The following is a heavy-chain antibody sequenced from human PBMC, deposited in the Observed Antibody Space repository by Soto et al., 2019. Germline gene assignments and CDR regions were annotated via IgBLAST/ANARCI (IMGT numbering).Heavy chain of an antibody. V-gene: IGHV4-30-4*01. CDR1: GGSISSGDYY. CDR2: IYYSGST. D-gene: IGHD3-3*01. J-gene: IGHJ5*02. Sequence: PSETLSLTCTVSGGSISSGDYYWSWIRQPPGKGLEWIGYIYYSGSTYYNPSLKSRVTISVDTSKNQFSLKLSSVTAADTAVYYCARVESHDSGWFDPWGQGTLVTVSS. CDR3: ARVESHDSGWFDP.